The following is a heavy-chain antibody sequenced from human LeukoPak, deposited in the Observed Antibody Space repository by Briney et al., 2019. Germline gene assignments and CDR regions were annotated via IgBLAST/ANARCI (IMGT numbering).Heavy chain of an antibody. D-gene: IGHD1-26*01. J-gene: IGHJ4*02. CDR3: ARDRVGATDYFDY. CDR1: GFTFSSYA. V-gene: IGHV3-30-3*01. Sequence: GGSLRLSCAASGFTFSSYAMHWVRQAPGKGLEWVAVISYDGSNKYYADSVKGRFTISRDNSKNTLYLQMYSLRAEDTAVYYCARDRVGATDYFDYWGQGTLVTVSS. CDR2: ISYDGSNK.